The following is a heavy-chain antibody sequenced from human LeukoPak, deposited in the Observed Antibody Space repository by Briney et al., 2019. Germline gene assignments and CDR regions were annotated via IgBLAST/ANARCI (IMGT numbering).Heavy chain of an antibody. CDR1: GFTFSSYG. D-gene: IGHD1-26*01. CDR3: AKRRGSGSYVPFDY. Sequence: GGSLRLSCAASGFTFSSYGMHWVRQAPGKGLEWGAFIRYDGSNKYYADSVKGRFTISRDNSKNTLYLQMNSLRAEDTAVYYCAKRRGSGSYVPFDYWGQGTLVTVSS. J-gene: IGHJ4*02. CDR2: IRYDGSNK. V-gene: IGHV3-30*02.